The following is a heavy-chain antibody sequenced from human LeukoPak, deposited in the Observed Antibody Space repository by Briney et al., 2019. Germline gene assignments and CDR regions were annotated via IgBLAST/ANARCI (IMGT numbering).Heavy chain of an antibody. V-gene: IGHV3-30-3*01. CDR2: ISYDGSNK. D-gene: IGHD5-18*01. CDR3: ARARGYSYGCFDY. J-gene: IGHJ4*02. CDR1: GFTSSSYA. Sequence: GGSLRLSCAASGFTSSSYAMHWVRQAPGKGLEWVAVISYDGSNKYYADSVKGRFTISRDNSKNTLYLQMNSLRAEDTAVYYCARARGYSYGCFDYWGQGTLVTVSS.